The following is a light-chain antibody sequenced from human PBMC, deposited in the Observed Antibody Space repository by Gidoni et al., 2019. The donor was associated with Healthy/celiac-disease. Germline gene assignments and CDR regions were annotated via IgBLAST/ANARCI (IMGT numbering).Light chain of an antibody. Sequence: EIVLTQFPATLSLSPGESATLSCRASQSVSSYLAWYQQKPGQAPRLLIYDASNRATGIPARFSGSGSGTDFTLTISSLEPEDFAVYYCQQRSNWPFTFGQGTRLEIK. CDR2: DAS. V-gene: IGKV3-11*01. J-gene: IGKJ5*01. CDR1: QSVSSY. CDR3: QQRSNWPFT.